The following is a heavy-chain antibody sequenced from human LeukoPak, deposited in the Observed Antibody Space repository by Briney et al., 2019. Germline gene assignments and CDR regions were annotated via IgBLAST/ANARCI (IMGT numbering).Heavy chain of an antibody. Sequence: ASVKVSCKAPGYTFTSYGISWVRQAPGQGLEWMGWISAYNGNTNYAQKLQGRVTMTTDTSTSTAYMELRSLRSDDTAVYYCARFRIAVAGYVVYFDYWGQGTLVTVSS. J-gene: IGHJ4*02. CDR3: ARFRIAVAGYVVYFDY. V-gene: IGHV1-18*01. CDR2: ISAYNGNT. CDR1: GYTFTSYG. D-gene: IGHD6-19*01.